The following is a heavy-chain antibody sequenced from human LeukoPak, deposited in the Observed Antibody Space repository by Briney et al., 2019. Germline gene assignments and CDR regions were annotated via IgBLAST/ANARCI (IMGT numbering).Heavy chain of an antibody. CDR1: GYTFTSYA. V-gene: IGHV1-3*01. D-gene: IGHD1-26*01. CDR3: ARRFIGGATCFDY. J-gene: IGHJ4*02. CDR2: INAGNGNT. Sequence: ASVKVSCKASGYTFTSYAMHWVRQAPGQRLEWMGWINAGNGNTKYSQKFQGRVTITRDTSASTAYMELSSLRSEDTAVYYCARRFIGGATCFDYWGQGTLVTVSS.